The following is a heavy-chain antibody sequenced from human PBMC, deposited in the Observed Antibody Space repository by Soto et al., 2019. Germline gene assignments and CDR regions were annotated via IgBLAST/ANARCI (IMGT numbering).Heavy chain of an antibody. D-gene: IGHD3-22*01. CDR3: ARLYDYDSSGYRHDAFDI. J-gene: IGHJ3*02. CDR2: ISTSGSTI. V-gene: IGHV3-11*01. Sequence: QVQLVESGGGLVKPGGSLRLSCAASGFTFSDYYMSWIRQAPGKGLEWVSYISTSGSTIYYADSVKGRFTISRDNAKNSLYLQMNSRRAEDTAVYYCARLYDYDSSGYRHDAFDIWGQGTMVTVSS. CDR1: GFTFSDYY.